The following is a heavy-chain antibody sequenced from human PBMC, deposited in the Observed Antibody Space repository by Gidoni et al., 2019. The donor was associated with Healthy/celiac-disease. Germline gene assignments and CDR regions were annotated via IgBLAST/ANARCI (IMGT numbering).Heavy chain of an antibody. CDR1: GGSTRSSSYY. D-gene: IGHD2-2*02. J-gene: IGHJ4*02. CDR2: IYYSGST. Sequence: QLQLQESGPGLVKPSETLSLTCTVSGGSTRSSSYYWGWIRQPPGKGLEWIGSIYYSGSTYYNPSLKSRVTISVDTSKNQFSLKLSSVTAADTAVYYCARSSYTEGSGTFDYWGQGTLVTVSS. V-gene: IGHV4-39*01. CDR3: ARSSYTEGSGTFDY.